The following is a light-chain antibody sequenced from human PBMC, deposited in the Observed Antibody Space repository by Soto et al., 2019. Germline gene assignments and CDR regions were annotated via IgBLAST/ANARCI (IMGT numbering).Light chain of an antibody. CDR3: CSYAGSSLWV. J-gene: IGLJ3*02. CDR1: SSDVGGSNY. Sequence: QSALTQPRSVSGSPGQAVTISCTGTSSDVGGSNYVSWYQQHPGKAPKLVIYDVTRRPSGVPDRFSGSKSGNTASLTISGLQVEDEADYYCCSYAGSSLWVFGGGTKRTVL. V-gene: IGLV2-11*01. CDR2: DVT.